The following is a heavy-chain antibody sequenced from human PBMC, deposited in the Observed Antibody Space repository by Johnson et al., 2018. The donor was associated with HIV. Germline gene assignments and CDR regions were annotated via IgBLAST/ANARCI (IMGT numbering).Heavy chain of an antibody. CDR2: ISWNGGSI. CDR1: GFTFSSNY. D-gene: IGHD5-12*01. V-gene: IGHV3-9*01. J-gene: IGHJ3*02. CDR3: SARYSGYAYAAFDI. Sequence: EVLLLESGGGLVQPGGSLRLSCAASGFTFSSNYMHWVRQAPGKGLEWVAVISWNGGSIGYADSVKGRFTISRDNAKNPLYLQMNSLRAEDTALYYCSARYSGYAYAAFDIWGQGTMVTVSS.